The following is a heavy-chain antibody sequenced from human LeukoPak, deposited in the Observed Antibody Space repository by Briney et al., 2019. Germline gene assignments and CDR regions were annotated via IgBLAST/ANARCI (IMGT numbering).Heavy chain of an antibody. J-gene: IGHJ5*02. CDR1: GGSISSSSYY. Sequence: SETLSLTCTVSGGSISSSSYYWGWIRQPPGKGLEWIGSIYYSGSTYYNPSLKSRVTISVDTSKNQFSLKLSSVTAADTAVYYCARHKANTAIVHWFDPWGQGTLVTVSS. D-gene: IGHD5-18*01. V-gene: IGHV4-39*01. CDR2: IYYSGST. CDR3: ARHKANTAIVHWFDP.